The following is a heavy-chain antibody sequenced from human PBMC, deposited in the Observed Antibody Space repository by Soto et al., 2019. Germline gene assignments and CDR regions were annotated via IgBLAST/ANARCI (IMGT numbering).Heavy chain of an antibody. D-gene: IGHD3-22*01. V-gene: IGHV1-18*01. Sequence: QVQLVQSGAEVKKPGASVKVSCKASGYTFTSYGISWVRQAPGQGLEWMGWISAYNGNTNYAQKLQGRVTMTTDTSXXTAYMELSSLRSDDTAVYYCARLYYDSSGYQTIDYWGQGTLVTVSS. CDR2: ISAYNGNT. CDR3: ARLYYDSSGYQTIDY. CDR1: GYTFTSYG. J-gene: IGHJ4*02.